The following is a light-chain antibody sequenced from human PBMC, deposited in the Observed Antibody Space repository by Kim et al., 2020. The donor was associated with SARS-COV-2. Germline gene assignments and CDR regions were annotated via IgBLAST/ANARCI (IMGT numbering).Light chain of an antibody. CDR1: SSNIESNS. V-gene: IGLV1-47*01. J-gene: IGLJ3*02. CDR3: AAWDDSLTGPV. CDR2: ANN. Sequence: QSVLTQPPSASGTPGQRVTISCSGSSSNIESNSVYWYQHLPGTAPKLLKYANNQRPSGVPDRFSGSKSGTSASLAISGLRSEDEGDYYCAAWDDSLTGPVFGVGTQLTVL.